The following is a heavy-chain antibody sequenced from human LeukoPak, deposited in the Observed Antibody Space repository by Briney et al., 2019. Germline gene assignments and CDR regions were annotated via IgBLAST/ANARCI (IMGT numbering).Heavy chain of an antibody. J-gene: IGHJ4*02. CDR1: GASISSYY. V-gene: IGHV4-59*01. CDR2: IYYSGST. D-gene: IGHD5-24*01. Sequence: SETLSLTCPVSGASISSYYWSWIRQPPGKGLEWIGYIYYSGSTNYNPSLKSRVTISVDTSKNQFSLKLSSVTAADTAVYYCARARDGYPRIGYYFDYWGQGTLVTVSS. CDR3: ARARDGYPRIGYYFDY.